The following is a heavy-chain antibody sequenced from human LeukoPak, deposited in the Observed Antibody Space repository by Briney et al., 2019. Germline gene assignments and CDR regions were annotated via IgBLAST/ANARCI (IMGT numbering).Heavy chain of an antibody. J-gene: IGHJ5*02. V-gene: IGHV4-39*07. CDR1: GGSISSSSYY. D-gene: IGHD3-10*01. Sequence: PSETLSLTCTVSGGSISSSSYYWGWIRQPPGKGLEWIGSIYYSGSTYYNPSLKSRVTISVDTSKNQFSPKPSSVTAADTAVYYCARGRVRSRGVIIGPWGQGTLVTVSS. CDR3: ARGRVRSRGVIIGP. CDR2: IYYSGST.